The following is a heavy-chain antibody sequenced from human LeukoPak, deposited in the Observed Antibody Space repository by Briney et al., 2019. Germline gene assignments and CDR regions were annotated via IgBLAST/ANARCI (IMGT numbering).Heavy chain of an antibody. CDR3: ARDGPGDVGFDY. Sequence: SETLSLTCTVSRGSISNYYWGWIRQPPGKGLEWIGFFSYSGSTNYNPSLKSRVTIPVDTSKNQFSLKPTSVTAADTAVYYCARDGPGDVGFDYWGQGTLVTVSS. J-gene: IGHJ4*02. D-gene: IGHD7-27*01. CDR2: FSYSGST. CDR1: RGSISNYY. V-gene: IGHV4-59*01.